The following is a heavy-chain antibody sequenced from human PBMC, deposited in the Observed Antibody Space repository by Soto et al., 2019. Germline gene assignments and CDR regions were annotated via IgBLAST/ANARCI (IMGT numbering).Heavy chain of an antibody. D-gene: IGHD1-7*01. V-gene: IGHV3-7*01. CDR3: ARDRVYNWNYVGSPSLL. CDR2: IKQDGSEK. Sequence: GGSLRLSCAASGFTFSTSWMAWVRQAPGKGLEWVADIKQDGSEKNYVDSVKGRVTISRDNAKSSLYLQMNSLRAEDTAVYYCARDRVYNWNYVGSPSLLWGQGTMVTVSS. J-gene: IGHJ3*01. CDR1: GFTFSTSW.